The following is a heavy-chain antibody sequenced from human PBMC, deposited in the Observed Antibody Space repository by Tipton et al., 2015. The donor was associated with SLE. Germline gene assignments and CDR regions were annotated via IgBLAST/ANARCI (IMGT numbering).Heavy chain of an antibody. V-gene: IGHV3-9*01. CDR3: ARDKRTPVTIGRGYYYYYHGMDV. D-gene: IGHD4-17*01. CDR2: IDWTGGAM. CDR1: GFSFDDYA. Sequence: SLRLSCGASGFSFDDYAMHWVRQAPGKGLEWVSGIDWTGGAMGYAASVEGRFTISRDNAKNTLYLQMNSLRAEDTAVYYCARDKRTPVTIGRGYYYYYHGMDVWGQGTTVTVSS. J-gene: IGHJ6*02.